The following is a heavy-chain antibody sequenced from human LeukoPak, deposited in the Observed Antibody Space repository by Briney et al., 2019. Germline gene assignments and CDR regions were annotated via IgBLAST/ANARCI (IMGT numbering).Heavy chain of an antibody. CDR2: ITASGTAM. V-gene: IGHV3-48*02. CDR1: GFTFSSYS. J-gene: IGHJ4*02. Sequence: GGSLRPSCAASGFTFSSYSMNWVRQAPGKGLEWVSHITASGTAMFYADSVKGRFTISRDNTKNSLYLQMNSLRDEDTAVYYCASSGSYRFDYWGQGTLVTVSS. CDR3: ASSGSYRFDY. D-gene: IGHD1-26*01.